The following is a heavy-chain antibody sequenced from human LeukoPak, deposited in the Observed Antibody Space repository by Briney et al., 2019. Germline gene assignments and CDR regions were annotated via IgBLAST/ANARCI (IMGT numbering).Heavy chain of an antibody. V-gene: IGHV1-18*01. CDR3: AGLDSGSYYWAYNWFDP. Sequence: ASVKVSCKASGYTFTSYGISWVRQAPGQGLEWMGWISAYNGNTNYAQKLQGRVTMTTDTSTSTAYMELRSLRSDDTAVYYCAGLDSGSYYWAYNWFDPWGQGTLVTVSS. CDR2: ISAYNGNT. D-gene: IGHD1-26*01. CDR1: GYTFTSYG. J-gene: IGHJ5*02.